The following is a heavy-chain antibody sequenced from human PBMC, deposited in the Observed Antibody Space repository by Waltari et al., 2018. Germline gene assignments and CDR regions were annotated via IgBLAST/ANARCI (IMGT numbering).Heavy chain of an antibody. D-gene: IGHD2-2*01. V-gene: IGHV4-34*01. CDR2: VNHAGST. CDR1: GGTFTNYY. CDR3: ARTLSTRIFDS. J-gene: IGHJ4*02. Sequence: QVELQQWGAGVVKPSETLSLTCAGYGGTFTNYYWSWIRQPPDKGLEWIGEVNHAGSTYYNPSLRSRVTISLDTSKSQFSLKLSSVTATDTAVYYCARTLSTRIFDSWGQGALVTVSS.